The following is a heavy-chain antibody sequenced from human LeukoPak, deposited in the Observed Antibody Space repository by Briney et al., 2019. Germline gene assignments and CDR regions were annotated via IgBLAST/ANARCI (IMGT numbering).Heavy chain of an antibody. CDR3: ARDSSDTRDHKYGMDV. V-gene: IGHV3-7*01. D-gene: IGHD1-14*01. CDR1: GFTFSSYW. Sequence: PGGSLRLSCAASGFTFSSYWMSWVRQAPGKGLEWVANIKQDGSEKYYVDSVKGRFTISRDNSKNTLYLQMNSLRAEDTAVYYCARDSSDTRDHKYGMDVWGQGTTVTVSS. J-gene: IGHJ6*02. CDR2: IKQDGSEK.